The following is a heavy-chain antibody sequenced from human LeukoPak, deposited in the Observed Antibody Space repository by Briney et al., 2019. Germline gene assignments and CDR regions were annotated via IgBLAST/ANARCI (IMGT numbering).Heavy chain of an antibody. Sequence: PETLSLTCAVYGGSFSGYYWSWIRQPPGKGLEWIGEINHSGSTNYNPSLKSRVTISVDTSKNQFSLKLSSVTAADTAVYYCAGTLGYDFWSGYDYYYYYMDVWGKGTTVTVSS. J-gene: IGHJ6*03. CDR3: AGTLGYDFWSGYDYYYYYMDV. CDR2: INHSGST. D-gene: IGHD3-3*01. CDR1: GGSFSGYY. V-gene: IGHV4-34*01.